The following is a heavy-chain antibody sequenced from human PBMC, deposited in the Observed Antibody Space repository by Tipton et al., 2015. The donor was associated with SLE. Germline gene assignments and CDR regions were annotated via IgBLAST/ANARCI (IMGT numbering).Heavy chain of an antibody. CDR1: GGSISSGSYY. D-gene: IGHD1/OR15-1a*01. Sequence: GLVKPSQTLSLTCTVSGGSISSGSYYWSWIRQPAGKGLEWIGRIYTSGSTNYSPSLKSRVTISVDTSKNQFSLKVSSVTAADTAVYYCARTIAEQVAGFYYYYYMDVWGKGTTVTVSS. V-gene: IGHV4-61*02. CDR2: IYTSGST. CDR3: ARTIAEQVAGFYYYYYMDV. J-gene: IGHJ6*03.